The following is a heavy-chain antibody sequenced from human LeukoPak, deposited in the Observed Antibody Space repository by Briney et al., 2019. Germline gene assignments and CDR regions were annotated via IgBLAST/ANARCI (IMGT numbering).Heavy chain of an antibody. D-gene: IGHD1-14*01. V-gene: IGHV3-7*05. Sequence: GGSLRLSRASAGISLSNHWMNWVRQAPGKRLEWVANINQVGSQKYYVDSVKGRFSISRDNAKNSLYLQMNSLRAEDTAVYYCARSNREFASGTGDYWGQGTLVTVSS. CDR3: ARSNREFASGTGDY. CDR1: GISLSNHW. CDR2: INQVGSQK. J-gene: IGHJ4*02.